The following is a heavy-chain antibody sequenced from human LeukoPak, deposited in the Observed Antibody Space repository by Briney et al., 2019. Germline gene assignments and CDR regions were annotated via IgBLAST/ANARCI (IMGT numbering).Heavy chain of an antibody. CDR2: ISGGGVTT. D-gene: IGHD2-21*02. CDR3: AKHLAVTGRSFYYYGMDV. CDR1: GFTFGSYA. V-gene: IGHV3-23*01. J-gene: IGHJ6*02. Sequence: GGSLRLSCAASGFTFGSYAMTWVRQAPGEGLEWVSSISGGGVTTYYADSVKGRFSISRDNSKNTLYLQMNSLRAEDTAVYYCAKHLAVTGRSFYYYGMDVWGRGTTVTVSS.